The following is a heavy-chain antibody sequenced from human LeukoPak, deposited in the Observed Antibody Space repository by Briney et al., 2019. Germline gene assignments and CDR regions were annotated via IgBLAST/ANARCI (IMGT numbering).Heavy chain of an antibody. V-gene: IGHV3-11*01. D-gene: IGHD3-10*01. Sequence: GGSLRLSCAASGFTFSDYYMSWIRQAPGKGLEWVSYISSSGSTIYYADSVKGRFTISRDNAKNSLYLQMNSLRAEDTAVYYCASGDTMVRGVIRPIDHWGQGTLVTVSS. J-gene: IGHJ4*02. CDR1: GFTFSDYY. CDR2: ISSSGSTI. CDR3: ASGDTMVRGVIRPIDH.